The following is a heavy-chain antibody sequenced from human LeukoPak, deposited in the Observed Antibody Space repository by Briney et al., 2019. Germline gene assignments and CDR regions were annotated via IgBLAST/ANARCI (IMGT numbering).Heavy chain of an antibody. J-gene: IGHJ4*02. CDR3: AGSRSVVTPDY. D-gene: IGHD4-23*01. CDR2: IYYSGST. CDR1: GGSISSYY. Sequence: SETLSLTCTVSGGSISSYYWSWIRQPPGKGLEWIGYIYYSGSTNYNPSLKSRVTISVDTSKNQFSLKLSSVTAADTAVYYCAGSRSVVTPDYWGQGTLATVSS. V-gene: IGHV4-59*08.